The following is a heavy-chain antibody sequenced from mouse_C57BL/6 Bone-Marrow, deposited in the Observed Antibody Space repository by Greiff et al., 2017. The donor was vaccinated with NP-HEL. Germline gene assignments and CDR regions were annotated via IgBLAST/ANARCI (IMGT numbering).Heavy chain of an antibody. CDR2: IDPSDSYT. J-gene: IGHJ2*01. CDR3: ATKGVVGDY. V-gene: IGHV1-69*01. Sequence: QVQLKESGAELVMPGASVKLSCKASGYTFTSYWMHWVKQRPGQGLEWIGEIDPSDSYTNYNQKFKGKSTLTVDKSSSTAYMQLSSLTSEDSAVYYCATKGVVGDYWGQGTTLTVSS. D-gene: IGHD1-1*01. CDR1: GYTFTSYW.